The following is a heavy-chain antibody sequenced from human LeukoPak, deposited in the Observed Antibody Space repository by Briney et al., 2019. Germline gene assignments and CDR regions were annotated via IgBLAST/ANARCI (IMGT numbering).Heavy chain of an antibody. Sequence: ASVKLSCKASGYTFTAYYMHWVRQAPGQGLEWMGWINPNTGGTNYAQKFQGRVTFTRDTSITTAYMELSSLRSDDTTVYYFSRALGYPGASTRRLPDYWGEGTLVTVSS. CDR3: SRALGYPGASTRRLPDY. CDR1: GYTFTAYY. J-gene: IGHJ4*02. CDR2: INPNTGGT. D-gene: IGHD2-2*01. V-gene: IGHV1-2*02.